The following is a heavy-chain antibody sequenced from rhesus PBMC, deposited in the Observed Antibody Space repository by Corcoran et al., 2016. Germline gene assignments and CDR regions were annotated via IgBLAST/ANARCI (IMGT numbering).Heavy chain of an antibody. CDR1: GYSISSGYY. CDR3: ARVGSSWSEWDTVGTEWYFDL. V-gene: IGHV4S14*01. D-gene: IGHD5-42*01. Sequence: QVQLQESGPGLGKPSETLSLTCAVSGYSISSGYYWGWIRKPPGKGLECIGSIYGSGGSNYLNPSLKSRVTLSVDTSKNQFSLKLSSVTAADTAVYYCARVGSSWSEWDTVGTEWYFDLWGPGTPITISS. J-gene: IGHJ2*01. CDR2: IYGSGGSN.